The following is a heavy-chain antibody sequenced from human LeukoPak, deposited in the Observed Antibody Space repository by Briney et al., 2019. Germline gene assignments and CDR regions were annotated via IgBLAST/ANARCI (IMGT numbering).Heavy chain of an antibody. CDR1: GFTFSGSA. D-gene: IGHD4-17*01. V-gene: IGHV3-73*01. CDR3: TSHISNYGWYFDL. J-gene: IGHJ2*01. CDR2: IRSKANSYAT. Sequence: QTGGSLRLSCAASGFTFSGSAMHWVRQASGKGLEWVGRIRSKANSYATAYAASVKGRFTISRDDSKNTAYLQMNSLKTEDTAVYYCTSHISNYGWYFDLWGRGTLVTVSS.